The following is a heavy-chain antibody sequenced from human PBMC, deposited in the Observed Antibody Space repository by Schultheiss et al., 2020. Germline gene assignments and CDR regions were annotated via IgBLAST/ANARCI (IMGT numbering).Heavy chain of an antibody. CDR1: GFSLSTSGVG. CDR3: AHRGYDGYYFDY. Sequence: SGPTLVKPTQTLTLTCTFSGFSLSTSGVGVGWIRQPPGKALEWLALIYWDDDKRYSPSLKSRLTITKDTSKNQVVLTVTNMDPVDTATYYCAHRGYDGYYFDYWGQGTLVTVSS. J-gene: IGHJ4*02. V-gene: IGHV2-5*02. D-gene: IGHD5-12*01. CDR2: IYWDDDK.